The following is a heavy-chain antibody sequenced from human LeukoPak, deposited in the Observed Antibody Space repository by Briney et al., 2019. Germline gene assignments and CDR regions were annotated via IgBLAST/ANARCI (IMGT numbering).Heavy chain of an antibody. CDR2: IYYSGST. J-gene: IGHJ4*02. Sequence: SETLSLTCTVSGGSISSSSYYWGWIRQPPGKGLEWIGSIYYSGSTYYNPSLKSRVTISVDTSKNQFSLKLSSVTAADTAVYYCASEQLWFGEFWEGWGQGTLVTVSS. V-gene: IGHV4-39*07. D-gene: IGHD3-10*01. CDR3: ASEQLWFGEFWEG. CDR1: GGSISSSSYY.